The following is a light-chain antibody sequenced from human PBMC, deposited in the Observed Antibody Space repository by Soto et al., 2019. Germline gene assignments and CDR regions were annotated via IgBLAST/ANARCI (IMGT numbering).Light chain of an antibody. J-gene: IGLJ1*01. CDR3: NSYAGSNNV. CDR2: VVS. Sequence: QSALTQPPSASGSPGQSVTISCTGTSSDVGGYNYVSWYQQHPGKAPKLMIYVVSQRPSGVPDRFSGSKSGNTASLTVSGLQAEDEADYYCNSYAGSNNVFGPGTQVTVL. V-gene: IGLV2-8*01. CDR1: SSDVGGYNY.